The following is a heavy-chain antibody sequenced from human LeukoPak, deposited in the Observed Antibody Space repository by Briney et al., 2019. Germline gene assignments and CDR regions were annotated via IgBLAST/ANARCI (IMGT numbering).Heavy chain of an antibody. CDR1: GYTFTSYG. J-gene: IGHJ6*02. CDR2: ISAYNGNT. D-gene: IGHD6-19*01. CDR3: ARDDSSGWPGIDNYYYYGMDV. V-gene: IGHV1-18*01. Sequence: ASVKVSCKASGYTFTSYGISWVRQAPGQGLEWMGWISAYNGNTNYAQKLQGRVTMTTDTSTSTAYMELRSLRSDDTAVYYCARDDSSGWPGIDNYYYYGMDVWGQGPRSPSP.